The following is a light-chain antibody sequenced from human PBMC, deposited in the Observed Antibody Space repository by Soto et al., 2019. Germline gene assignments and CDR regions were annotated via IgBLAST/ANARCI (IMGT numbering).Light chain of an antibody. V-gene: IGLV1-51*01. Sequence: QSVLTQPPSVSAAPGQKVTISCSGSSSNIGNNYVSWYQQLPGTDPKLLIYDNSKRPSGIPDRFSGSKSGTSATLGITGLQTGDEADYYCGTWDSSLSAGVFGGGTKLTVL. J-gene: IGLJ2*01. CDR2: DNS. CDR1: SSNIGNNY. CDR3: GTWDSSLSAGV.